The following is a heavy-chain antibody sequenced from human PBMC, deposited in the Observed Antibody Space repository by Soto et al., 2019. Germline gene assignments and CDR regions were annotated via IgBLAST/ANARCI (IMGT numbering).Heavy chain of an antibody. J-gene: IGHJ5*02. CDR2: IWYDGSNK. D-gene: IGHD4-4*01. CDR3: ARDRARLTTLNWFDP. Sequence: QVQLVESGGGVVQPGRSLRLSCAASGFTFSSYGMHWVRQAPGKGLEWVAVIWYDGSNKYYADSVKGRFTTSRDNSKNTLYLQMNSLRAEDTAVYYCARDRARLTTLNWFDPWGQGTLVTVSS. CDR1: GFTFSSYG. V-gene: IGHV3-33*01.